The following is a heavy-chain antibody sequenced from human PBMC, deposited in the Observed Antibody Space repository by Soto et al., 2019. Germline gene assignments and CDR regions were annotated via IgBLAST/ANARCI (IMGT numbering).Heavy chain of an antibody. D-gene: IGHD3-16*01. V-gene: IGHV4-31*03. CDR3: ARDFRGDGDMDV. CDR1: GGSISSGGYY. CDR2: IYYSGST. J-gene: IGHJ6*02. Sequence: SETLSLTCTVSGGSISSGGYYWSWIRQHPGKGLEWIGYIYYSGSTYYNPSLKSRVTISVDTSKNQFSLKLSSVTAADTAVYYCARDFRGDGDMDVWGHGTPVPVSS.